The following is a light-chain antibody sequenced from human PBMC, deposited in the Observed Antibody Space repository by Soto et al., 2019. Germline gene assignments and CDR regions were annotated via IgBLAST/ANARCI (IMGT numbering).Light chain of an antibody. V-gene: IGLV2-11*01. CDR3: CSYADTYTPSVV. CDR1: SSDVGGYDF. CDR2: DVS. Sequence: QSALTQPRSVSGSPGQSVTISCTGTSSDVGGYDFVSWYQQHPGKAPKLMIYDVSKRPSGVPDRFSGSKSGNTASLTISGLRAEGEATYYCCSYADTYTPSVVFGGGTKVTVL. J-gene: IGLJ2*01.